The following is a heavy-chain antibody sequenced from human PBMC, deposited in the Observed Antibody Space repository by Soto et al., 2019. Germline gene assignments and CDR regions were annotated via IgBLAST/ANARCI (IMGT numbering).Heavy chain of an antibody. CDR1: GGTFSSYT. V-gene: IGHV1-69*02. CDR3: ARVGRDNYGSGIYYYYYYMDV. CDR2: IIPILGIA. Sequence: QVQLVQSGAEVKKPGSSVKVSCKASGGTFSSYTISWVRQAPGQGLEWMGRIIPILGIANYAQKFQGRVTINAEKSTSAAYMELSSLRSEDTAVYYCARVGRDNYGSGIYYYYYYMDVWGKGTTVTVSS. J-gene: IGHJ6*03. D-gene: IGHD3-10*01.